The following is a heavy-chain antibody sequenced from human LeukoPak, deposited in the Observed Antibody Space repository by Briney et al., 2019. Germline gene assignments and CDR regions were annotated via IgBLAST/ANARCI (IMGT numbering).Heavy chain of an antibody. V-gene: IGHV3-21*01. Sequence: GGSLRLSCAASGFTFSSYSMNWVRQAPGKGLEWVSSISTSSIYIYYADSMKGRFTISRDNAKNSLYLQMNSLRAEDTAVYYCARGHGVVPASDDPFDIWGQGTMVTVSS. CDR2: ISTSSIYI. J-gene: IGHJ3*02. D-gene: IGHD2-2*01. CDR1: GFTFSSYS. CDR3: ARGHGVVPASDDPFDI.